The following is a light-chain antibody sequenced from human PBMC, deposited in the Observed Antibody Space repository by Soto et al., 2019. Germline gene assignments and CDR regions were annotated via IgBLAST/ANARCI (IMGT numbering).Light chain of an antibody. CDR2: AAS. V-gene: IGKV3-20*01. Sequence: DIILTQSPVTVSLSIKEIVTVSFRASQSISSYLAWYQQKPGQAPRLLIYAASSMATGIPYRFSGSGSGTDFTLTISCLQPEDFAAYYCQQYDSSPKTFGQGTKVDNK. CDR3: QQYDSSPKT. CDR1: QSISSY. J-gene: IGKJ1*01.